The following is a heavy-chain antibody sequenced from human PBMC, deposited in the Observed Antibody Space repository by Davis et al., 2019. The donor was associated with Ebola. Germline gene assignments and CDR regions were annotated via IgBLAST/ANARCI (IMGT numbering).Heavy chain of an antibody. V-gene: IGHV3-7*01. Sequence: GGSLRLSCVGFEFTFSRYWMNWARQAPGKGLEWVANVNYDGSKTYFVDSVKGRFTVSRDNTKNSLYLQMGSLKAEDSAVYYCVSGYDSGLWGQGTLVTVSS. CDR2: VNYDGSKT. CDR1: EFTFSRYW. CDR3: VSGYDSGL. J-gene: IGHJ4*02. D-gene: IGHD1-1*01.